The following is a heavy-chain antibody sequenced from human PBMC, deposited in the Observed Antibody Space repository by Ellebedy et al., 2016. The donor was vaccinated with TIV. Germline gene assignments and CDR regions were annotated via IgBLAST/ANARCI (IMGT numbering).Heavy chain of an antibody. D-gene: IGHD5-18*01. V-gene: IGHV3-23*01. CDR1: GFTFSSYA. J-gene: IGHJ4*02. Sequence: GESLKISCAASGFTFSSYAMSWVRQAPGKGLEWVSGIVGSGGGIFYADSVKGRFTISRDNSKSTVDLQMNSLRAEDTAIYYCARDRTPGDGYWVFDQWGQGAPVTVSS. CDR3: ARDRTPGDGYWVFDQ. CDR2: IVGSGGGI.